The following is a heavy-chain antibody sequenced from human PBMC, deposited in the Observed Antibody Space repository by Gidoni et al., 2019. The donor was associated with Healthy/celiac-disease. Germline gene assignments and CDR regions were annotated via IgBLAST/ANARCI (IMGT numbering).Heavy chain of an antibody. D-gene: IGHD3-3*01. J-gene: IGHJ4*02. CDR1: GFTVSSNY. CDR2: IYSGGST. V-gene: IGHV3-66*02. CDR3: AREFYDFWSGYNY. Sequence: EVQLVESGGGLVQPGGSLRLSCAASGFTVSSNYMSWVRQAPGKGLEWVSVIYSGGSTYYADSVKGRFTISRDNSKNTLYLQMNSLRAEDTAVYYCAREFYDFWSGYNYWGQGTLVTVSS.